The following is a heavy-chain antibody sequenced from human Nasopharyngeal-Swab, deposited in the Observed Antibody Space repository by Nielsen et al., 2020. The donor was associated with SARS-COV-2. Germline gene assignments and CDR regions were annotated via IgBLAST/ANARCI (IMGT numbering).Heavy chain of an antibody. J-gene: IGHJ5*02. CDR2: TYYRPKSYN. Sequence: SETLSLTCALSGATASSISAAWNWIRQSPSRGLEWLGRTYYRPKSYNDYAVSVKSRITINPDTSKNQFSLQLNSVTPEDTAVYYCAREVVIFSRGYWFDPWGQGTLVTVSS. CDR1: GATASSISAA. V-gene: IGHV6-1*01. D-gene: IGHD3-22*01. CDR3: AREVVIFSRGYWFDP.